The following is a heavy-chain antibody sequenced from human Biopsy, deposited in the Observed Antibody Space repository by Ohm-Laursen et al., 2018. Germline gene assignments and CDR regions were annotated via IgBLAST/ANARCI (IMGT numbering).Heavy chain of an antibody. CDR2: INPHGGTT. D-gene: IGHD2-15*01. CDR3: AKGQDLRGGAEYFQH. V-gene: IGHV1-2*02. Sequence: SVKVSCKASGYTFTGQYLHWVRQVPGQGLEWMGWINPHGGTTKFAQDFQGRVTMTRDTSITTAYMELRRLRSDDTAVYYCAKGQDLRGGAEYFQHWGQGALVTVSS. CDR1: GYTFTGQY. J-gene: IGHJ1*01.